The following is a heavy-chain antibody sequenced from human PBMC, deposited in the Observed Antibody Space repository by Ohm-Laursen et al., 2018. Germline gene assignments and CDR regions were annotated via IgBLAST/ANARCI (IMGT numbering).Heavy chain of an antibody. CDR2: IIPIFGTA. CDR3: AREAIGYYYGMDV. J-gene: IGHJ6*02. D-gene: IGHD3-22*01. CDR1: GGTFSSYA. V-gene: IGHV1-69*01. Sequence: SSVKVSCKASGGTFSSYAISWVRQAPGQGLEWMGGIIPIFGTANYAQKFQGRVTITADESTSTAYMGLSSLRSDDTAVYYCAREAIGYYYGMDVWGQGTTVTASS.